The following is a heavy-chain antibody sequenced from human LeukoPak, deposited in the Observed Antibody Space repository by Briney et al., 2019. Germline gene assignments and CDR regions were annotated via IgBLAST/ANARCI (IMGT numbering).Heavy chain of an antibody. V-gene: IGHV4-59*08. CDR2: IDYNGSP. J-gene: IGHJ4*02. CDR3: ARHYPPDYTFDC. CDR1: GASISSYY. Sequence: SETLSLTCTVSGASISSYYWSWIRQPPGKGLEGIGYIDYNGSPNYNPSLKSRVTISVDTSKNQFSLKLSSVTAADTAVYFCARHYPPDYTFDCWGRGTLVTVSS. D-gene: IGHD4-11*01.